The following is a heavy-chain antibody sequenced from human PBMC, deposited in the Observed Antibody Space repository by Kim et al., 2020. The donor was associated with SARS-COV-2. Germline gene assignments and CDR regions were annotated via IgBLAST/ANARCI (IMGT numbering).Heavy chain of an antibody. CDR3: ASRFCSSTNCYLDH. Sequence: ASVKVSCKASDYSFSNYGVSWVRQAPGQGPEGMGWISAYYGNTNYAQKFHGRVTMTTDTSTSTAYMDLRSLTSDDTAVYYCASRFCSSTNCYLDHWGQGTLVIVSS. V-gene: IGHV1-18*01. D-gene: IGHD2-2*01. J-gene: IGHJ4*02. CDR2: ISAYYGNT. CDR1: DYSFSNYG.